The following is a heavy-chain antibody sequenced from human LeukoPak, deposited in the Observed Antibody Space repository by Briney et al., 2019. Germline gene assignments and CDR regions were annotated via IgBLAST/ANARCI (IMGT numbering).Heavy chain of an antibody. J-gene: IGHJ5*02. CDR3: AKDRRYSGYDSKYNWFDP. CDR1: GYTLTELS. Sequence: GASVKVSCKVSGYTLTELSMHWVRQAPGKGLEWMGGFDPEDGETIYAQKFQGRVTMTEDTSTDTAYMELSSLRSEDTAVYYCAKDRRYSGYDSKYNWFDPWGQGTLVTVSS. D-gene: IGHD5-12*01. V-gene: IGHV1-24*01. CDR2: FDPEDGET.